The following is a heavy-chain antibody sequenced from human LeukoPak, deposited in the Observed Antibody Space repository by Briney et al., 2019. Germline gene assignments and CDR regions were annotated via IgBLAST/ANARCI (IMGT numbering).Heavy chain of an antibody. CDR3: ARHSTFFGVVIIKGRVRGPFDY. V-gene: IGHV4-39*01. CDR1: GGSITSSGYY. CDR2: VDYSGNT. J-gene: IGHJ4*02. D-gene: IGHD3-3*01. Sequence: SETLSLTCNVSGGSITSSGYYWGWIRQPPGKGLEWIGSVDYSGNTYYNPSLKSRVSTSVDMSKNQFSLKLSSVTAADTAVYYCARHSTFFGVVIIKGRVRGPFDYWGQGTLVTVSS.